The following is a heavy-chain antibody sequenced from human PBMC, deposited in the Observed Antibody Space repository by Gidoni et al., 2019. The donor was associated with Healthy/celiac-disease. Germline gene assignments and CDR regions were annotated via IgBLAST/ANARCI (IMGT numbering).Heavy chain of an antibody. V-gene: IGHV1-8*01. CDR3: ARGQAVLLWFGESDY. CDR1: GYTFRSYD. J-gene: IGHJ4*02. CDR2: WNPNSGNT. Sequence: QVQLVQCGAEVKTPGASVQGYCKACGYTFRSYDLNWVRQATGQGLEWMGWWNPNSGNTGYSQNVQGRVTMPRNTSISTAYMELSSLRSEDTAVYYCARGQAVLLWFGESDYWGQGTLVTVSS. D-gene: IGHD3-10*01.